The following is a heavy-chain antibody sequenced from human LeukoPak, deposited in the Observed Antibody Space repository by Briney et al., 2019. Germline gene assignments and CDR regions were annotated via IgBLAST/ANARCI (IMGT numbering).Heavy chain of an antibody. CDR2: INPSGGST. D-gene: IGHD2-2*02. Sequence: ASVKVSCKASGYTFTSYYMHWVRQAPGQGLEWMGIINPSGGSTSYAQKFQGRVTMTRDTSTSTVYMELSSLRSEDTAVYYSARSDIVVVPAAIRRFPFDYWGQGTLVTVSS. CDR1: GYTFTSYY. CDR3: ARSDIVVVPAAIRRFPFDY. V-gene: IGHV1-46*01. J-gene: IGHJ4*02.